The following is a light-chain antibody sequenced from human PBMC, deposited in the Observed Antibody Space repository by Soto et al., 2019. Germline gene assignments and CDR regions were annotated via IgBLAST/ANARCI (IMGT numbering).Light chain of an antibody. CDR3: QQYNSWPCT. V-gene: IGKV3-15*01. Sequence: EIVVTQSPATLSVSPGERATLSCRASQSVSSYLAWYQQKPGQAPRLLIYDASNRAAGIPVRFSGSGSGTDFTLTISSLQPEDFAVYYCQQYNSWPCTFGQGTKLEIK. CDR1: QSVSSY. CDR2: DAS. J-gene: IGKJ2*02.